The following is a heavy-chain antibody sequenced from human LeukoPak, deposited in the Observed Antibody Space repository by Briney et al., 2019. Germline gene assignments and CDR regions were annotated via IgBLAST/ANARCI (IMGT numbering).Heavy chain of an antibody. D-gene: IGHD3-10*02. CDR3: AELGITMIGGV. J-gene: IGHJ6*04. CDR1: GFTVSSNS. Sequence: PGGSLRLSCTVSGFTVSSNSMSWVRQAPGKGLEWVSFIYSDNTHYSDSVKGRFTISRDNSKNTLYLQMNSLRAEDTAVYYCAELGITMIGGVWGNGTAVTVSA. V-gene: IGHV3-53*01. CDR2: IYSDNT.